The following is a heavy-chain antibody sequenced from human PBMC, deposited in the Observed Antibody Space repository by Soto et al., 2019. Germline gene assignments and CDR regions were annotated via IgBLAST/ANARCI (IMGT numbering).Heavy chain of an antibody. CDR3: ATIVDSSTSSSAY. V-gene: IGHV1-69*18. J-gene: IGHJ4*02. Sequence: QVQLVQSGTEVKKPGSSVKVSCEASGADFSTYAFNWVRQAPGQGLEWMGSVIPIFGAANYAQNFQGRVTITADESATSAYLHLCSLRSEDTAIYSCATIVDSSTSSSAYWGQGTLVVVSS. CDR2: VIPIFGAA. CDR1: GADFSTYA. D-gene: IGHD2-15*01.